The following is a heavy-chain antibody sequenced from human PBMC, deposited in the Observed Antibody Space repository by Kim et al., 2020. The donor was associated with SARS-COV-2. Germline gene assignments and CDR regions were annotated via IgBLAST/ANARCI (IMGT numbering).Heavy chain of an antibody. CDR1: GFSLTTSGVA. V-gene: IGHV2-5*01. D-gene: IGHD3-10*01. CDR3: VLRRGDLYFDY. J-gene: IGHJ4*02. CDR2: IYWNGQT. Sequence: SGPTLVNPTQTLTLTCTFSGFSLTTSGVAVGWVRQPPGEALEWFAMIYWNGQTFYRPSLKSRLSITKDTSKNQVVLTMTDIDPVDTATYYCVLRRGDLYFDYWGQGTLVTVSS.